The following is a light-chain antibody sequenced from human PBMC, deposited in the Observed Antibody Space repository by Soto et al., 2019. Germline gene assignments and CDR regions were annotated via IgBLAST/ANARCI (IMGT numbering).Light chain of an antibody. CDR3: QKYGGSPWT. Sequence: EIVLTQSPGTLSLSPGERATLSCRSSQSVNSNYLAWYQQKPGQAPRLLIYAASSRAAGFPDRFSGSGSETDFTLTISRLEPEDFAVYYCQKYGGSPWTFGQGTKVEIK. CDR2: AAS. J-gene: IGKJ1*01. CDR1: QSVNSNY. V-gene: IGKV3-20*01.